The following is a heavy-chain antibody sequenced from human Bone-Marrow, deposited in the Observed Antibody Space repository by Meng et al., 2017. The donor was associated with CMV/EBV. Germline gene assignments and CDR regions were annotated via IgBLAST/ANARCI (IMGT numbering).Heavy chain of an antibody. Sequence: GESLKISCAASGTTVSSNYMSWVRQAPGKGLEWVSVIYSGGSSTYYADSVKGRFTISRDNSKNTLYLQMNSLRAEDTAVYYCAKDHGAAEWGQGTLVTVSS. J-gene: IGHJ4*02. CDR2: IYSGGSST. CDR1: GTTVSSNY. D-gene: IGHD6-25*01. CDR3: AKDHGAAE. V-gene: IGHV3-23*03.